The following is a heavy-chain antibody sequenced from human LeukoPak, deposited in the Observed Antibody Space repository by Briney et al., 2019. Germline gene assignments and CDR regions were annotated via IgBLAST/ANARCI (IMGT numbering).Heavy chain of an antibody. CDR1: GGSISSSSYY. CDR2: IYYSGST. J-gene: IGHJ6*02. Sequence: SETLSLTCTVSGGSISSSSYYWGWIRQPPGKGLEWIGSIYYSGSTYYNPSLKSRVTISVDTSKNQFSLKLSSVTAADTAVYYCARHAPWYYGRDVWGQGTTVTVSS. V-gene: IGHV4-39*01. CDR3: ARHAPWYYGRDV.